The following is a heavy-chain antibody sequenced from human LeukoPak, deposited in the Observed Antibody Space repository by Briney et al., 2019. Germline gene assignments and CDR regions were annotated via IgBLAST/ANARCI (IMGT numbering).Heavy chain of an antibody. CDR2: ISGGGETT. J-gene: IGHJ4*02. CDR3: ARDYADYVGYFFFDY. D-gene: IGHD4-17*01. V-gene: IGHV3-23*01. CDR1: GFTFNNYA. Sequence: GGSLRLSCAASGFTFNNYATNWVRQAPGQGLEWVSSISGGGETTYYADSAKGRFTISRDNSQNTLYLQMNSLRAEDTAVYYCARDYADYVGYFFFDYWGQGTLVTVSS.